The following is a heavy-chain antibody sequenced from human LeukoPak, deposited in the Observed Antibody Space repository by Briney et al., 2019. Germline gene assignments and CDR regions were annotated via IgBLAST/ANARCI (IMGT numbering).Heavy chain of an antibody. CDR1: GYTFTSYA. J-gene: IGHJ4*02. CDR3: ARVFVATTRAGVIAAAVDWPLFDY. CDR2: INAGNGNT. Sequence: GASVKVSCKASGYTFTSYAMHWVRQAPGQRLEWMGWINAGNGNTKYSQKFQGRVTITRDTSASTAYMELSSLRSEDTAVYYCARVFVATTRAGVIAAAVDWPLFDYWGQGTLVTVSS. D-gene: IGHD6-13*01. V-gene: IGHV1-3*01.